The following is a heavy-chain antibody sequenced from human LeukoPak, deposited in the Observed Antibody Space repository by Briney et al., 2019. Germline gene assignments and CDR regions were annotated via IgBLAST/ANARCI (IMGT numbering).Heavy chain of an antibody. V-gene: IGHV4-31*03. J-gene: IGHJ3*02. CDR2: IYYSGST. D-gene: IGHD5-24*01. CDR3: ARKEMATMEAFDI. Sequence: SETLSLTCTVSGGSISSGGYYWSWIRQHPGKGLEWIGYIYYSGSTYYNPSLKSRVTISVDTSKNQFSLKLSSVTATDTAVYYCARKEMATMEAFDIWGQGTMVTVSS. CDR1: GGSISSGGYY.